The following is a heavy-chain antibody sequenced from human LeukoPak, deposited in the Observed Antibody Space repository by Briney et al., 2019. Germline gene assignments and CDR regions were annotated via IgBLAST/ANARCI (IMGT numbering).Heavy chain of an antibody. J-gene: IGHJ2*01. D-gene: IGHD2-2*02. CDR2: IYTSGST. CDR1: GCSISSYY. CDR3: ARVEPDCSSTSCYRTYWYFDL. Sequence: PSETLSLTCTASGCSISSYYWSWIRQAAGKGLEWIGRIYTSGSTNYNPSLKSRVTMSVDTSKNQFSLKLSSVTAADTAVYYCARVEPDCSSTSCYRTYWYFDLWGRGTLVTVSS. V-gene: IGHV4-4*07.